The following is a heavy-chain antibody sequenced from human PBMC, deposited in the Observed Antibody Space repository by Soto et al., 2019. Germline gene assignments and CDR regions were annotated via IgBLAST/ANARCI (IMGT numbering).Heavy chain of an antibody. D-gene: IGHD5-18*01. CDR3: ARDRDTAMAYFDY. CDR1: GFTFSSYW. CDR2: IKQDGSEK. Sequence: GGSLRLSCAASGFTFSSYWMSWVRQAPGKGLEWVANIKQDGSEKYYVDSVKGRFTISRDNAKNSLYLQMNSLRAEDTAVYYCARDRDTAMAYFDYWGQGTLVTV. V-gene: IGHV3-7*03. J-gene: IGHJ4*02.